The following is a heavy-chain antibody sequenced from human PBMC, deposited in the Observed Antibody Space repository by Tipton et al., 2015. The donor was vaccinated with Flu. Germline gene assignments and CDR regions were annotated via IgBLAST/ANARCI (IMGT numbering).Heavy chain of an antibody. J-gene: IGHJ4*02. CDR1: GYTFNAYF. Sequence: QLVQSGAEVKKPGASVKVSCKASGYTFNAYFMHWVRQAPGQGLEWMGRINPNSGDANSAQKFQGRVTMTRDTSIGTAYMELSGLRSDDTALYYCARAYYYDSVAYYFDFWGQGSLVTVSS. D-gene: IGHD3-22*01. CDR2: INPNSGDA. V-gene: IGHV1-2*06. CDR3: ARAYYYDSVAYYFDF.